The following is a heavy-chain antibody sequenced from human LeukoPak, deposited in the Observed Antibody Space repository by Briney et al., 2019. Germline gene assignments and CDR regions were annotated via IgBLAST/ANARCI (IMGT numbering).Heavy chain of an antibody. D-gene: IGHD1-26*01. J-gene: IGHJ4*02. CDR2: ISSSSSYI. Sequence: GGSLRLSCAASGFTFSSYSMNWVRQAPGKGLEWVSSISSSSSYIYYADSVKGRFTISRDNAKNSLYLRMNSLRAEDTAVYYCAREVGSRASLDYWGQGTLVTVSS. V-gene: IGHV3-21*01. CDR3: AREVGSRASLDY. CDR1: GFTFSSYS.